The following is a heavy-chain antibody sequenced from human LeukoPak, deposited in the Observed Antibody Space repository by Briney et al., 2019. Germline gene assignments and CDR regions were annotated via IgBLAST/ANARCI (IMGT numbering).Heavy chain of an antibody. J-gene: IGHJ4*02. V-gene: IGHV4-59*01. CDR3: ARGYRWELLWYFDY. D-gene: IGHD1-26*01. CDR1: GGSISSYY. CDR2: IYYSGST. Sequence: SETLSLTCTVSGGSISSYYWSWIRQPPGKGLEWIGYIYYSGSTNYNPSLKSRVTISVDTSKNQFSLKLSSVTAADTAVYYCARGYRWELLWYFDYWGQGTLVTVSS.